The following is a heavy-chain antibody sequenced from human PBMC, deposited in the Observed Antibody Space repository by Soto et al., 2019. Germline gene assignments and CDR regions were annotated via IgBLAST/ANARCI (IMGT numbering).Heavy chain of an antibody. Sequence: QVQLVQSEAEVKKPGASVKVSCKASGYTFTSYAMHWVRQAPGQRLEWMGWINAGNGNTKYSQKFQGRVTITRDTSASTAYMELSSLRSEDTAVYYCARGGSYYYGSGSYYLFDYWGQGTLVTVSS. D-gene: IGHD3-10*01. CDR3: ARGGSYYYGSGSYYLFDY. CDR2: INAGNGNT. CDR1: GYTFTSYA. V-gene: IGHV1-3*01. J-gene: IGHJ4*02.